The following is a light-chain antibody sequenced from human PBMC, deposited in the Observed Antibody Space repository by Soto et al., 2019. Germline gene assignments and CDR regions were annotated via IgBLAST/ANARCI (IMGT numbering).Light chain of an antibody. J-gene: IGKJ2*01. CDR2: KAS. CDR1: QSISSW. Sequence: DIPMTQSPSTLSASVGDRVTITCRASQSISSWLAWYQQKPGKAPKLLIYKASSLESVVPSRFSGSGSGTEFTLTISSLQPDDFATYYCHQYNSYPYTFGQGTKLEIK. V-gene: IGKV1-5*03. CDR3: HQYNSYPYT.